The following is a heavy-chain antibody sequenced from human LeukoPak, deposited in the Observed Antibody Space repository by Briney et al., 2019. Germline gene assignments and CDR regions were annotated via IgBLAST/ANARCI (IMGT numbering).Heavy chain of an antibody. CDR1: GFTFSSFS. CDR2: VSYDGSKK. D-gene: IGHD1-26*01. V-gene: IGHV3-30-3*01. CDR3: ARDVLVGATTPFDY. J-gene: IGHJ4*02. Sequence: GGSLRLSCAASGFTFSSFSMHWVRQAPGKGLEWVAVVSYDGSKKYCADSVKGRLTISRDNSKNTLYLQMNSLRAEDTAVYYCARDVLVGATTPFDYWGQGTLVTVSS.